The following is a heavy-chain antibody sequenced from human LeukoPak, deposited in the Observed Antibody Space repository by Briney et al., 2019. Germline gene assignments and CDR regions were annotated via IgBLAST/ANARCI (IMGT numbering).Heavy chain of an antibody. D-gene: IGHD2-2*01. CDR3: ASSYLAVGYCSSTSCSPLDY. Sequence: ASVKVSCKASGGTFSSYAISWVRQAPGQGLEWMGGIIPIFGTANYAQKFQGRVTITADESTSTAYMELSSLRSEDTAVYYCASSYLAVGYCSSTSCSPLDYWGQGTLVTVSS. V-gene: IGHV1-69*13. CDR1: GGTFSSYA. J-gene: IGHJ4*02. CDR2: IIPIFGTA.